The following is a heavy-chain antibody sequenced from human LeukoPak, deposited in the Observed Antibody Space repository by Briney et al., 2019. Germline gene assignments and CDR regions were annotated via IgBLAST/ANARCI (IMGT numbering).Heavy chain of an antibody. Sequence: GGSLRLSCAASGFSFSESYMSWIRQTPGRGLEWVAYISGSGSSMYYADAVKGRFTISRENARNSLYLYMSSLRADDTAVFYCARGKRRFDYWGQGTLVTVSS. J-gene: IGHJ4*02. CDR1: GFSFSESY. CDR2: ISGSGSSM. V-gene: IGHV3-11*01. CDR3: ARGKRRFDY.